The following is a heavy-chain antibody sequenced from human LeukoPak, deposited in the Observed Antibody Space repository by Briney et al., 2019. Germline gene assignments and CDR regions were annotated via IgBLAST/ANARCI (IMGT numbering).Heavy chain of an antibody. CDR3: ASLTMIDFEAFDI. CDR2: ISSSSSTI. D-gene: IGHD3-22*01. Sequence: GGSLRLSCAASGFTFSSYSMNWVRQAPGKGLEWVSYISSSSSTIYYADSVKGRFTISRDNAKNSLYLQMNSLRAEDTAVYYCASLTMIDFEAFDIWGQGTMVTVSS. V-gene: IGHV3-48*01. J-gene: IGHJ3*02. CDR1: GFTFSSYS.